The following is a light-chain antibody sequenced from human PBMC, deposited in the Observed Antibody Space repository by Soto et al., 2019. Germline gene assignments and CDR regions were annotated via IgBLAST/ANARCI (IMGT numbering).Light chain of an antibody. V-gene: IGKV3-20*01. CDR2: GAS. CDR3: QQYGSSRWT. Sequence: EIVLTQSPGTLSLSPGERATLSCRASQSVSSIYLAWYQQQPGQAPRLLIYGASSRATGIPDRFSGSGSGTDFTLTISRLEPEDFAVYYCQQYGSSRWTFGQGTKVEI. CDR1: QSVSSIY. J-gene: IGKJ1*01.